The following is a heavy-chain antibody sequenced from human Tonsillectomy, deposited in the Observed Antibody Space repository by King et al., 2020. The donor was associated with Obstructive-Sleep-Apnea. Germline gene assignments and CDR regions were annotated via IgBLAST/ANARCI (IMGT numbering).Heavy chain of an antibody. J-gene: IGHJ6*02. CDR2: ISWNSYSI. V-gene: IGHV3-9*01. CDR3: ARDNHGLDV. CDR1: GFTFDDYA. Sequence: VQLVESGGGLVQPGRSLRLSCAASGFTFDDYAMHWVRQAPGKGLEWVSGISWNSYSIDYADSVKGRFTISRDNAKNSLYLQMNSLRDEDTASYYCARDNHGLDVWGQGTTVTVSS.